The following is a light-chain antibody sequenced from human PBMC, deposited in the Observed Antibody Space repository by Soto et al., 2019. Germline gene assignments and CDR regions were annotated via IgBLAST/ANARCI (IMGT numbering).Light chain of an antibody. J-gene: IGKJ5*01. CDR1: QSVNSN. V-gene: IGKV3-15*01. CDR2: GIS. Sequence: EMVMTQSPAILSVSPGESATLSCRASQSVNSNYLACYQQHPGQPPRLLIYGISTRATGIPARFSGSGSGTESSLTISSLQSEDFAVYYCQQYSKWPITFGQGTRLEIK. CDR3: QQYSKWPIT.